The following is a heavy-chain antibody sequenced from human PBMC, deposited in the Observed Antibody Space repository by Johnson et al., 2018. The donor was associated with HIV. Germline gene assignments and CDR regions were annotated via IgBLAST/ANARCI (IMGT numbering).Heavy chain of an antibody. Sequence: VQLVESGGGVVQPGRSLRLSCAASGFTFDDYGMSLVRQVPGKGLEWVSGINWNGGSTGYADSVKGRFTISRDNAKNSLHLQMNSLRAEDTAFYYCARDRRNRQWQRGAFDIWGQGTMVTVSS. CDR3: ARDRRNRQWQRGAFDI. J-gene: IGHJ3*02. D-gene: IGHD6-19*01. CDR1: GFTFDDYG. V-gene: IGHV3-20*04. CDR2: INWNGGST.